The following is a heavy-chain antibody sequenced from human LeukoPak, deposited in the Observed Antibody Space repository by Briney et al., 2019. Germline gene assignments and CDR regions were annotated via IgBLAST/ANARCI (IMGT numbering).Heavy chain of an antibody. CDR2: IYYSGST. J-gene: IGHJ1*01. V-gene: IGHV4-59*01. Sequence: SETLSLTGTVSGGSISSYYWSWIRQPPGKGLEWIGYIYYSGSTNYNPSLKSRVTISVDTSKNQFSLKLSSVTAADTAVYYCAATYDSSGYYLPANRAEYFQHWGQGTLVTVSS. D-gene: IGHD3-22*01. CDR1: GGSISSYY. CDR3: AATYDSSGYYLPANRAEYFQH.